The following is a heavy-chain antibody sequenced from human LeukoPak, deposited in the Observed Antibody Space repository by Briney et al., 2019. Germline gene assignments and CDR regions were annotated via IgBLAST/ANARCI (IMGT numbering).Heavy chain of an antibody. CDR3: ARAEAGTWFDP. V-gene: IGHV4-38-2*01. Sequence: SETLSLTCDVSGFSISTANYWGWIRPPPGKGLEWIATIYHSGSTYYSPSLKSRVTISLDKSKNPFYLRMSSVTSADTALYYCARAEAGTWFDPWGRGTLVSVSS. D-gene: IGHD6-19*01. J-gene: IGHJ5*02. CDR2: IYHSGST. CDR1: GFSISTANY.